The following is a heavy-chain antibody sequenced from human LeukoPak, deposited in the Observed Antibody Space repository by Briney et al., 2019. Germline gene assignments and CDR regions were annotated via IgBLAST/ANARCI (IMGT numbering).Heavy chain of an antibody. Sequence: ASVRASCKAFRYTLTSYDINWGRQAAGHRLEGRGGMNANRGNTGYAPKCKGRVTVSRTTSTSTAYMELSSLRSEDTAVSYCARDEGIVVVPAAIRGEYNWFDPWGQGTLVTVSS. D-gene: IGHD2-2*02. CDR3: ARDEGIVVVPAAIRGEYNWFDP. J-gene: IGHJ5*02. CDR2: MNANRGNT. V-gene: IGHV1-8*01. CDR1: RYTLTSYD.